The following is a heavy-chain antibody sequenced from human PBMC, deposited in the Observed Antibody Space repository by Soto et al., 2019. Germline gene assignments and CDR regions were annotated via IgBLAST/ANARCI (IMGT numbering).Heavy chain of an antibody. V-gene: IGHV1-69*01. CDR1: RGSFSSSA. D-gene: IGHD3-10*01. Sequence: QVQPVQSGAEVKKPGSSVKVSCKASRGSFSSSAIIWVRQAPGQGLEWMGGIIPRFGTPDYAQKFQGRVTITGAESTTTAFMEMSSLTSEDTAVYYCGRGSITMARGVQFSYTLDVWGHGTTVTVSS. CDR2: IIPRFGTP. J-gene: IGHJ6*02. CDR3: GRGSITMARGVQFSYTLDV.